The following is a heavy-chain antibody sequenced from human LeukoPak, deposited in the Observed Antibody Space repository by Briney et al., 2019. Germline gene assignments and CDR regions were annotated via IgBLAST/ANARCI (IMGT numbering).Heavy chain of an antibody. J-gene: IGHJ1*01. CDR1: GFTFSTYG. V-gene: IGHV3-33*01. Sequence: GRSLRLSCATSGFTFSTYGMHWVRQAPGKGLEWVAIIWYDGSDKYYADSVKGRFTISRDNSKNTLYLQMNSLRAEDTAVYYCAREGFVVAAAGHVGYFHHWGQGTLVTVSA. D-gene: IGHD6-13*01. CDR3: AREGFVVAAAGHVGYFHH. CDR2: IWYDGSDK.